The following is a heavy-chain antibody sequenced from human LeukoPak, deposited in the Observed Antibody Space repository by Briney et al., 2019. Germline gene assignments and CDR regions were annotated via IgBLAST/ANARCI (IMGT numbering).Heavy chain of an antibody. V-gene: IGHV3-21*06. D-gene: IGHD1-14*01. CDR2: IGPTGSDR. J-gene: IGHJ4*02. CDR1: GLTFSTSG. Sequence: GGSLRLSCAASGLTFSTSGFNWVRQAPGKGLEWVASIGPTGSDRCHADSIKGRFTISRDNANNFLYLQMNSLRAEDTAVYYCATETNGRHYDYWGQGTLLTVFS. CDR3: ATETNGRHYDY.